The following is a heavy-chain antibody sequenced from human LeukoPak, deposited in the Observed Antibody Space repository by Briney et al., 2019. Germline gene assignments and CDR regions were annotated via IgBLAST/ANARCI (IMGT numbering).Heavy chain of an antibody. J-gene: IGHJ4*02. D-gene: IGHD3/OR15-3a*01. Sequence: ASVKVSCKASRYTFTGYYMHLVRQAPGQGLEWMGGIIPIFGTANYAQKFQGRVTITADESTSIAYMELSSLRSEDTAVYYCARESGTGYKLDYWGQGTLVTVSS. V-gene: IGHV1-69*13. CDR2: IIPIFGTA. CDR1: RYTFTGYY. CDR3: ARESGTGYKLDY.